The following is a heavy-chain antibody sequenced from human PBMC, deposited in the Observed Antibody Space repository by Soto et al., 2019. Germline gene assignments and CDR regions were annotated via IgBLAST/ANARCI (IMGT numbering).Heavy chain of an antibody. CDR1: GFTFNNYA. V-gene: IGHV3-23*01. Sequence: EVQLLESGGGLVQPGGSLRLSCTASGFTFNNYAMSWVRQAPGKGLEWVSGVTGSGGNTFYADSVKGRFTISRDNSKNTLYLQMNSLRAEYTAVYYCAKDRRSTPFDYWGRGTLVTVSS. D-gene: IGHD2-15*01. CDR3: AKDRRSTPFDY. J-gene: IGHJ4*02. CDR2: VTGSGGNT.